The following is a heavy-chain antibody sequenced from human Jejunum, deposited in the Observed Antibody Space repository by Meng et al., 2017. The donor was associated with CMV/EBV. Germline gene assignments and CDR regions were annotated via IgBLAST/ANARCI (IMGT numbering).Heavy chain of an antibody. CDR3: ARLPSKYYYDSTGYYAAYYLDD. J-gene: IGHJ4*02. D-gene: IGHD3-22*01. CDR2: IKEDGGEE. CDR1: W. Sequence: WMSWVRQAPGKGLEWVANIKEDGGEEDYLDSVKGRFSISRDNAKNSLYLQMNSLRAEDTAVYFCARLPSKYYYDSTGYYAAYYLDDWGQGTPVTVSS. V-gene: IGHV3-7*01.